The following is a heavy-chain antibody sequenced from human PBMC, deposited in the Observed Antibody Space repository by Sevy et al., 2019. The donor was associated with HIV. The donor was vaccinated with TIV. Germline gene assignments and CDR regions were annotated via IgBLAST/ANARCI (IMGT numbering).Heavy chain of an antibody. D-gene: IGHD1-26*01. Sequence: SETLSLTFTVSGGSITSLYWNWIRQPPGKGLEWIANIYYNGHINYNPSLKSRVTLSLDTSKNQFSLMLSSVTAADTAMYYCAGENAWGRGYSWGQGTLVTVSS. CDR2: IYYNGHI. CDR1: GGSITSLY. V-gene: IGHV4-59*08. J-gene: IGHJ4*02. CDR3: AGENAWGRGYS.